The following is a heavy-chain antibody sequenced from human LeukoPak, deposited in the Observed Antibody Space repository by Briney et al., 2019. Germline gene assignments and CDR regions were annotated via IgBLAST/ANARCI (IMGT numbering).Heavy chain of an antibody. CDR1: GFTFSSYS. CDR2: ISSSGSYI. D-gene: IGHD1-26*01. V-gene: IGHV3-21*01. Sequence: GGSLRLSCAASGFTFSSYSMNWVRQAPGKGLEWVSSISSSGSYIYYADSVKGRFTISRDNAKNSLYLQMNSLRAEDTAVYYCAGEGGELPADDAFDIWGQGTMVTVSS. J-gene: IGHJ3*02. CDR3: AGEGGELPADDAFDI.